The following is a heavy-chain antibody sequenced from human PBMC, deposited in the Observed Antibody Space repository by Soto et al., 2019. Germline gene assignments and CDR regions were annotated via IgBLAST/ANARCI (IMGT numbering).Heavy chain of an antibody. D-gene: IGHD2-2*01. CDR3: AKDGAGQLQVPEYYFDY. V-gene: IGHV3-23*01. CDR2: ISASGGTT. J-gene: IGHJ4*02. CDR1: GFPFSTYG. Sequence: EVQLLESGGGLVQPGGSLRLSCVASGFPFSTYGMNWVRQVPGKGLEWVAGISASGGTTYYAEYVKGRFTIFRDKSKNTLYLQMNSLRAEDTAVYYCAKDGAGQLQVPEYYFDYWGQGTLVTVSS.